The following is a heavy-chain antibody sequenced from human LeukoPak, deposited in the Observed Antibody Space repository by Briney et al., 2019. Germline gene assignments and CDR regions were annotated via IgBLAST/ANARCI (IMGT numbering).Heavy chain of an antibody. D-gene: IGHD6-13*01. J-gene: IGHJ6*03. CDR3: ASLPCSIAAAGTWFHYYYYYYMDV. CDR2: IYHSGRT. CDR1: GYSISSGYY. V-gene: IGHV4-38-2*02. Sequence: SETLSLTCTVSGYSISSGYYWGWIRQPPGKGLERIGSIYHSGRTYYNPSLKSRVTIAVDTSKNQFSLKLSSVTAADTAVYYCASLPCSIAAAGTWFHYYYYYYMDVWGKGTTVTVSS.